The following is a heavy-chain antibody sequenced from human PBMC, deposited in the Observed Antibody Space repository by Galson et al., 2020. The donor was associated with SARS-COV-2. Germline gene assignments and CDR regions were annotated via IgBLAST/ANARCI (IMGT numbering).Heavy chain of an antibody. CDR1: GFTFDDYG. Sequence: GESLKISCAASGFTFDDYGMSWVRQVPGKGLEWVSGITRNGGSTDYADSVEGRFTISRDNAENSLSLQMNSLRAEDTALYHCVRGFLAGPFDFWGQGTLVTVSP. J-gene: IGHJ4*02. D-gene: IGHD6-13*01. V-gene: IGHV3-20*01. CDR3: VRGFLAGPFDF. CDR2: ITRNGGST.